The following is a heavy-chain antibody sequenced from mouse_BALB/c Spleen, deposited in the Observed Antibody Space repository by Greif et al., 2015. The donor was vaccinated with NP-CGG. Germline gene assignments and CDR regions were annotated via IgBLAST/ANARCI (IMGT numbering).Heavy chain of an antibody. CDR2: ISSGSSTI. D-gene: IGHD2-10*01. CDR3: ARAYYGPYYYAMDY. J-gene: IGHJ4*01. CDR1: GFTFSSFG. Sequence: EVMLVESGGGLVQPGGSRKLSCAASGFTFSSFGMHWVRQAPEKGPEWVAYISSGSSTIYYADTVKGRFTISRDNPKNTLFLQMTSLRSEDTAMYYCARAYYGPYYYAMDYWGQGTSVTVSS. V-gene: IGHV5-17*02.